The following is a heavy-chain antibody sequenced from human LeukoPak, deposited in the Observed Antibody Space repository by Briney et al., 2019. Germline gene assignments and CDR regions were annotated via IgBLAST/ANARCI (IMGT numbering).Heavy chain of an antibody. J-gene: IGHJ4*02. D-gene: IGHD6-13*01. Sequence: GRSLRLSCAASGFTFNSYAMHWVRQAPGKGLEWVAFISYDGSIKYYADSVKGRFTISRDNSKNTLYLQMHSLRVDDTAAYYCAREAAADPYYFEYWGQGTLVTVSS. CDR1: GFTFNSYA. CDR3: AREAAADPYYFEY. CDR2: ISYDGSIK. V-gene: IGHV3-30*14.